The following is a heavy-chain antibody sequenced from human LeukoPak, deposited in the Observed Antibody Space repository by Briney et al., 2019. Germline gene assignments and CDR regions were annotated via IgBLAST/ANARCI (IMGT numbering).Heavy chain of an antibody. CDR1: GGSFSGYY. D-gene: IGHD3-10*01. CDR3: ARGARFGPYSYYGMDV. CDR2: INHSGST. V-gene: IGHV4-34*01. Sequence: SETLSLTCAVYGGSFSGYYWSWIRQPPGKGLEWIGEINHSGSTNYNPSLKSRVTISVDTSKNQFSLKLSSVTAANAAVYYCARGARFGPYSYYGMDVWGKGTTVTVSS. J-gene: IGHJ6*04.